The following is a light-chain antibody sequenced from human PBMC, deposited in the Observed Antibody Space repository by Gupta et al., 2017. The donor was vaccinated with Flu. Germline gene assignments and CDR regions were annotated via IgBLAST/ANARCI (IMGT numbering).Light chain of an antibody. Sequence: QAGLTQPPSVSTGLRQTATLTCTGNSNNVGNQGVTWLQQHQGHPPRLLSYRNNNRPSTISERFSASRSGNTASLTITGLQPEDEADYYCSAGDISRNVWVFGGGTKLTVL. CDR2: RNN. CDR1: SNNVGNQG. CDR3: SAGDISRNVWV. V-gene: IGLV10-54*04. J-gene: IGLJ3*02.